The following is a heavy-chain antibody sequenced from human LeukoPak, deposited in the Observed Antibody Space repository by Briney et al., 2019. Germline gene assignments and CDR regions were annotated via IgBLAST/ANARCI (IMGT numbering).Heavy chain of an antibody. D-gene: IGHD6-19*01. J-gene: IGHJ3*02. CDR2: ISSSSSYI. CDR1: GFTFSGYS. CDR3: ARDQGIAVAGAFDI. Sequence: GGSLRLSCAASGFTFSGYSMNWVRQAPGKGLEWVSSISSSSSYIYYADSVKGRFTISRDNAKNSLYLQMNSLRAEDTAVYYCARDQGIAVAGAFDIWGQGTMVTVSS. V-gene: IGHV3-21*01.